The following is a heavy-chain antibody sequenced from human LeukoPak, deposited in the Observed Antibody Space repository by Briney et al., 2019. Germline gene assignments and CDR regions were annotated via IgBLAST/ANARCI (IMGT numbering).Heavy chain of an antibody. CDR3: AREFDYDGGGYFDY. J-gene: IGHJ4*02. D-gene: IGHD4-17*01. CDR2: IYYSGST. V-gene: IGHV4-59*01. CDR1: GGSISSYY. Sequence: SETLSLTCTVSGGSISSYYWSWIRQPPGRGLEWIGYIYYSGSTSYNPSLKSRVTISVDTSKNQFSLKLSSVTAADTAVYYCAREFDYDGGGYFDYWGQGTLVTVSS.